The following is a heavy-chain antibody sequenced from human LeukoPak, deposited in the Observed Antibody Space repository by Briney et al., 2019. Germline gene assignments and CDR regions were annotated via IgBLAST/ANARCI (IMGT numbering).Heavy chain of an antibody. CDR1: GFTFSTYG. CDR3: ARVSESEWSFDL. Sequence: PGGSLRLSCAASGFTFSTYGMHWVRQAPGKGLEWVVFIRYDGRNKYYADSVKGRFTISRDNSKNTLCLQMNSLRAEDTAVYYCARVSESEWSFDLWGRGTLVTVSS. V-gene: IGHV3-30*02. J-gene: IGHJ2*01. D-gene: IGHD1-14*01. CDR2: IRYDGRNK.